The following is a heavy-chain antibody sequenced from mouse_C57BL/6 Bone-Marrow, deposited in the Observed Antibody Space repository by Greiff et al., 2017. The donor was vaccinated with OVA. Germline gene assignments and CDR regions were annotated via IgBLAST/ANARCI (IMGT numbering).Heavy chain of an antibody. CDR1: GFTFSSYA. Sequence: DVKLVESGGGLVKPGGSLKLSCAASGFTFSSYAMSWVRQTPEKRLEWVATISDGGSYTYYPDNVKGRFTISRDNAKNNLYLQMSHLKSEDTAMYYCARENPPWFAYWGQGTLVTVSA. V-gene: IGHV5-4*01. CDR2: ISDGGSYT. CDR3: ARENPPWFAY. J-gene: IGHJ3*01.